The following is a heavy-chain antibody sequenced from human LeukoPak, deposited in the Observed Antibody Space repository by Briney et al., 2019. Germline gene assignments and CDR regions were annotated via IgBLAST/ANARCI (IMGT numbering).Heavy chain of an antibody. D-gene: IGHD1-14*01. Sequence: GRSLRLSCEASGFTFSHYAMHWVRQSPGKGLEWVAVISVDGSNRFYAGSVRGRCTISRDNSKNTLYLQMNSLRAEDTAVYYCARWFCSRTTCYYDFWGQGTLVTVSS. CDR3: ARWFCSRTTCYYDF. J-gene: IGHJ4*02. V-gene: IGHV3-30-3*01. CDR1: GFTFSHYA. CDR2: ISVDGSNR.